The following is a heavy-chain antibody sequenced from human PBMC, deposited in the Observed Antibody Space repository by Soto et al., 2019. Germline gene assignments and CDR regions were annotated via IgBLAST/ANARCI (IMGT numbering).Heavy chain of an antibody. CDR2: ISAYNGNT. J-gene: IGHJ5*02. D-gene: IGHD3-22*01. CDR1: GYTFTSYG. V-gene: IGHV1-18*01. Sequence: QVRLVQSGAEVKKPGASVKVSCKASGYTFTSYGISWVRQAPGQGLEWMGWISAYNGNTNYAQKLQGRVTMTTDTSTSTAYMELRSLRSDDTAVYYCARSYDSSGYYYYHNWFDPWGQGTLVTVSS. CDR3: ARSYDSSGYYYYHNWFDP.